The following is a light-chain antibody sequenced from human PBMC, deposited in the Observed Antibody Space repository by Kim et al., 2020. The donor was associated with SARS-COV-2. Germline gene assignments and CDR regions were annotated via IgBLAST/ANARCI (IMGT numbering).Light chain of an antibody. J-gene: IGLJ2*01. Sequence: NFMLTQPHSVSESPGKTVTISCTRSSGSIASNYVQWYQQHPGSAPTTVIYEDNQRPSGVPDRFSGSIDSSSNSASLTISGLKTEDEADYYCQSYDSSNGGVFGGGTQLTVL. CDR1: SGSIASNY. CDR2: EDN. CDR3: QSYDSSNGGV. V-gene: IGLV6-57*04.